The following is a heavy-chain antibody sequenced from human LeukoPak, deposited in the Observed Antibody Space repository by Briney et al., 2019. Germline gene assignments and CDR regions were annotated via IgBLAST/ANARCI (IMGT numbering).Heavy chain of an antibody. Sequence: PGRSLRLSCAASGFPFRGYPMHWVRQAPGKGLEWVAAISTDGSNKHYADTVKGRVTISRDNSKNTLYVHMNSLRAEDTAVYYCARGAGSGYDGFDFWGQGTLVTVSS. V-gene: IGHV3-30*01. J-gene: IGHJ4*02. D-gene: IGHD5-12*01. CDR1: GFPFRGYP. CDR2: ISTDGSNK. CDR3: ARGAGSGYDGFDF.